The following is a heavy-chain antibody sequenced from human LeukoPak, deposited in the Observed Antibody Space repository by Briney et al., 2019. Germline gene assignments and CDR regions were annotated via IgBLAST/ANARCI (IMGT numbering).Heavy chain of an antibody. CDR2: IYYSGST. V-gene: IGHV4-39*01. D-gene: IGHD6-13*01. J-gene: IGHJ5*02. CDR3: ARHGYSSSWYPNWFDP. Sequence: PSETLSLTCTVSGGSISSSSYYWGWIRQPPGKGLEWIGSIYYSGSTYYNPSLKSRVTISVDTSKNQFSLKLSSVTAADTAVYYCARHGYSSSWYPNWFDPWGQGTLVTVSS. CDR1: GGSISSSSYY.